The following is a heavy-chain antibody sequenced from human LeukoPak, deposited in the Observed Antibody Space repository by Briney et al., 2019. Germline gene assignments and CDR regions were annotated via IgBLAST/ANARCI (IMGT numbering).Heavy chain of an antibody. V-gene: IGHV4-59*01. CDR3: ARVEQQWLVQDY. CDR2: IYYSGST. Sequence: PSETLSLTCTVSGGSISSDYWSWARQPPGKGLEWIGYIYYSGSTSYNPSLKSRVTISVDTSKNQFSLKLRSVTAADTAVYYCARVEQQWLVQDYWGQGTLVTVSS. CDR1: GGSISSDY. D-gene: IGHD6-19*01. J-gene: IGHJ4*02.